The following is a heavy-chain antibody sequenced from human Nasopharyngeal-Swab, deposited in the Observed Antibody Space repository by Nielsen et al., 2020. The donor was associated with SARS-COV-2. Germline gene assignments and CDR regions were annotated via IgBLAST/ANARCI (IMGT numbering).Heavy chain of an antibody. CDR2: IIPILGTA. CDR3: AIMTTVTSYLFYYYYMDV. CDR1: GGTFSSYA. J-gene: IGHJ6*03. D-gene: IGHD4-11*01. Sequence: SVKVSCKASGGTFSSYAISWVRQAPGQGLEWMGGIIPILGTANYAQKFQGRVTITADESTSTAYMELSSLRSEDTAVYYCAIMTTVTSYLFYYYYMDVWGKGTTVTVSS. V-gene: IGHV1-69*13.